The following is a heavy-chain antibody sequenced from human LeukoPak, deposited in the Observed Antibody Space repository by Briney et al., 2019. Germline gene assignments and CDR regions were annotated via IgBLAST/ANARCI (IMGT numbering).Heavy chain of an antibody. D-gene: IGHD3-10*01. Sequence: PGGSLRLSCAASGLTVSSNYMSWVRQAPGKGLEWVSVIYSGGSTYYTDSVKGRFTISRDNSKNTLYLQMNSLRAEDTAVYYCAKPMVRGAPTTDFDYWGQGALVTVSS. CDR2: IYSGGST. V-gene: IGHV3-53*01. J-gene: IGHJ4*02. CDR1: GLTVSSNY. CDR3: AKPMVRGAPTTDFDY.